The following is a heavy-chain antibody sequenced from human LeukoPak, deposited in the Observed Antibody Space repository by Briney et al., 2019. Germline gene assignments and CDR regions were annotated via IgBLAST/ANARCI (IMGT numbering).Heavy chain of an antibody. CDR2: ISGSGDNT. J-gene: IGHJ4*02. Sequence: GGSLRLSCAASGFTFSSYAMSWVRQAPGKGLEWVSGISGSGDNTYYADSVKGRFTISRDNSKNTLYLQMNSLRAEDTAVYFCARVGALSSSWLLYWGQGTLVTVSS. D-gene: IGHD6-13*01. V-gene: IGHV3-23*01. CDR3: ARVGALSSSWLLY. CDR1: GFTFSSYA.